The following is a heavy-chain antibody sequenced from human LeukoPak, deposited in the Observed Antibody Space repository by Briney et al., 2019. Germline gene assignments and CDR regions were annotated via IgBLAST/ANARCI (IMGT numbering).Heavy chain of an antibody. CDR3: ATEYSSGWTFDY. CDR1: GFTLSSYS. CDR2: ITWSGSTI. Sequence: PGGSLRLSCAASGFTLSSYSMNWVRQAPGKGLEWISHITWSGSTIFYADSVKGRFTISRDSAKNTLYLQMNSLRAEDTAVYYCATEYSSGWTFDYWGQGTLVTVSS. D-gene: IGHD6-19*01. V-gene: IGHV3-48*01. J-gene: IGHJ4*02.